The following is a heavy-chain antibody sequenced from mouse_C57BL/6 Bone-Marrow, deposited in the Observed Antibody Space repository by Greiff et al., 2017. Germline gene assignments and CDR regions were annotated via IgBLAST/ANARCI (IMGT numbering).Heavy chain of an antibody. Sequence: EVKLMESGGDLVKPGGSLKLSCAASGFTFSSYGMSWVRQTPDKRLEWVATISSGGSYTYYPDSVKGRFTISRDKAKNTLYLQMSSLKSEDTAMYYCARRWLLQFAYWGQGTLVTVSA. CDR1: GFTFSSYG. CDR2: ISSGGSYT. V-gene: IGHV5-6*02. CDR3: ARRWLLQFAY. J-gene: IGHJ3*01. D-gene: IGHD2-3*01.